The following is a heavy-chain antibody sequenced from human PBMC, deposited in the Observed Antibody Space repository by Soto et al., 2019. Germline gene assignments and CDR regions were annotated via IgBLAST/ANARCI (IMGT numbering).Heavy chain of an antibody. Sequence: VASVKVSCKASGYTFTNYGITWVRQAPGQGLEWMGWISAYNGDTHYTQRLQGRVTMTTDTSTSTAYMELRGLRSDDTAVYYCARVRQFVGYFYYFMSFSAKRTTVTVSS. J-gene: IGHJ6*03. D-gene: IGHD6-6*01. V-gene: IGHV1-18*01. CDR2: ISAYNGDT. CDR3: ARVRQFVGYFYYFMSF. CDR1: GYTFTNYG.